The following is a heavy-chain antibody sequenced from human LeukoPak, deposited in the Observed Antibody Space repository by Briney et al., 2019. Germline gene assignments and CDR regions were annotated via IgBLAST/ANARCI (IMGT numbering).Heavy chain of an antibody. J-gene: IGHJ4*02. CDR3: ARGVKVDSSCGFDY. D-gene: IGHD3-22*01. Sequence: SETLSLTCAVHGGSFSGYYWSWIRQPPGKGLEWIGEINHSGSTNYNPSLKSRVTISVDTSKNQFSLKLSSVTAADTAVYYCARGVKVDSSCGFDYWGQGTLVTVSS. V-gene: IGHV4-34*01. CDR1: GGSFSGYY. CDR2: INHSGST.